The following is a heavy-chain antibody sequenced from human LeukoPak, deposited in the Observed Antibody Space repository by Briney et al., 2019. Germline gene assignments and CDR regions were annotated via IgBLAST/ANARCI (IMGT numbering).Heavy chain of an antibody. CDR3: AKGDYDYVWGSLAP. D-gene: IGHD3-16*01. J-gene: IGHJ5*02. V-gene: IGHV3-30*18. CDR2: ISYDGSNK. CDR1: GFIFTSYG. Sequence: GGSLRLSCAASGFIFTSYGMNWVRQAPGKGLEWVAVISYDGSNKYYADSVKGRFTISRDNSKNTLYLQMNSLRAEDTAVYYCAKGDYDYVWGSLAPWGQGTLVTVSS.